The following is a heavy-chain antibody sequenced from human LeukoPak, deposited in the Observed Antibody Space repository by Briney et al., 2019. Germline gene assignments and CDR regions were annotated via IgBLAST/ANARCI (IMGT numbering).Heavy chain of an antibody. CDR2: IQYDGSEK. J-gene: IGHJ3*01. V-gene: IGHV3-30*02. Sequence: SGRSLRLSCAASGFTFSSFGMHWVRQAPGKGLEWVSFIQYDGSEKYYADSVKGRFTISRDNSENTLYLQMNSPRGEDTAVYYCAKNRGYNYGGDSFSVWGQGTLVTVSS. D-gene: IGHD5-18*01. CDR3: AKNRGYNYGGDSFSV. CDR1: GFTFSSFG.